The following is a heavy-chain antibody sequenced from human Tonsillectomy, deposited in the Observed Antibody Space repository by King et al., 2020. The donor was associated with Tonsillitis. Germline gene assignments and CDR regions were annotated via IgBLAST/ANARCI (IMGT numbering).Heavy chain of an antibody. CDR2: IIPVFGTA. D-gene: IGHD2-8*01. V-gene: IGHV1-69*12. J-gene: IGHJ4*02. Sequence: QLVQSGAEVKKPGSSVKVSCKASGGSFSRSVISWVRQAPGQGLEWMGGIIPVFGTANYAQKFQGIVTITADESTTTAYMELRSLRSEETAMYYCASANLRGVLATDYWGQGTLVTVSS. CDR3: ASANLRGVLATDY. CDR1: GGSFSRSV.